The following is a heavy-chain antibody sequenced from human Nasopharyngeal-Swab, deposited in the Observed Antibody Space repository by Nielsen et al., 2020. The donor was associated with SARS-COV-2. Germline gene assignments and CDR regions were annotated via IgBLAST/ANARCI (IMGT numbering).Heavy chain of an antibody. CDR1: GYSFVNHW. D-gene: IGHD5-24*01. CDR3: ARRAARDGYNYEVDP. V-gene: IGHV5-51*01. J-gene: IGHJ5*02. Sequence: GESLKISCMASGYSFVNHWIGWVRQKPGKGLDWMGMVYPGNSEVAYTPSFQGQVPISADKSINTAYLQWRNLRASDTAMYFCARRAARDGYNYEVDPWGQGTLVTVSS. CDR2: VYPGNSEV.